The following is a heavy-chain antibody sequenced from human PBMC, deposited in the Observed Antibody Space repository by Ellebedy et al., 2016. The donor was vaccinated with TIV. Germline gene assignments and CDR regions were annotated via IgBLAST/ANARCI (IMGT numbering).Heavy chain of an antibody. D-gene: IGHD3-3*01. V-gene: IGHV3-30*18. CDR3: VKDRREQRLLGVTDC. Sequence: PGGSLRLSCVASGFTFSNYGMHWVRQTPGKELEWVALISPDGSYTNYADSVKGRFTISRDNAKSTLYLQMNSLGVEDTGVFYCVKDRREQRLLGVTDCWGQGTLVTVSS. CDR2: ISPDGSYT. CDR1: GFTFSNYG. J-gene: IGHJ4*02.